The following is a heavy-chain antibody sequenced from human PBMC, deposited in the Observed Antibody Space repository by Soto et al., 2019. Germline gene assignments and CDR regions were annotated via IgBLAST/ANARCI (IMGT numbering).Heavy chain of an antibody. CDR3: ARDPEGPGGYYRLHANDY. Sequence: GGSLRLSCAASGFTFSSYSMNWVRQAPGKGLEWVSYISSSSSTIYYADSVKGRFTISRDNAKNSLYLQMNSLRDEDTAVYYCARDPEGPGGYYRLHANDYWGQGTLVTVSS. V-gene: IGHV3-48*02. D-gene: IGHD3-3*01. J-gene: IGHJ4*02. CDR1: GFTFSSYS. CDR2: ISSSSSTI.